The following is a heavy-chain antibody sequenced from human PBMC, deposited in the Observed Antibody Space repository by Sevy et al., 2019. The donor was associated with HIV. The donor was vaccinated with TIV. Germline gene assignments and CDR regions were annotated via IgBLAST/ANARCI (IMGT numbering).Heavy chain of an antibody. CDR3: AKAQNPYGDYSDY. CDR2: TSGSGGST. V-gene: IGHV3-23*01. Sequence: GGSLRLSCAASGFTFSSYAMSWVRQAPGKGLEWVSATSGSGGSTYYADSVKGRFTISRDNSKNTLYLQMNSLRAEDTAVYYCAKAQNPYGDYSDYWGQGTLVTVSS. CDR1: GFTFSSYA. D-gene: IGHD4-17*01. J-gene: IGHJ4*02.